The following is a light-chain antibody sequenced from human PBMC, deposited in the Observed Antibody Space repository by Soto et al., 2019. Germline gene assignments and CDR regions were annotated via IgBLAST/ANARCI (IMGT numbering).Light chain of an antibody. CDR2: GAS. CDR1: QSVSNN. J-gene: IGKJ1*01. V-gene: IGKV3-15*01. Sequence: EIVMTQSPATLSVSPGEKATLSCRASQSVSNNLAWFQQKPGQVPRLLIYGASNRATGVSARFSGSGSGTEFTLTISGLQSEDFAVYYCQQYNNWPRTFGQGTKVDIK. CDR3: QQYNNWPRT.